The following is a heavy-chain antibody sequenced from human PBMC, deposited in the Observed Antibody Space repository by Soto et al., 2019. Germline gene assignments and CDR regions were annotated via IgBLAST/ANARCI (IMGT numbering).Heavy chain of an antibody. V-gene: IGHV2-5*02. CDR3: AHSQRGPRDF. CDR2: IYWDDDR. J-gene: IGHJ4*02. D-gene: IGHD5-12*01. Sequence: QITLKESGPLLVRPTQTLTLTCTFSGFSLSTSGVAVAWIRQPPGEALEWLALIYWDDDRRYNSSLKSRLTITRDTSKDQVVLTMTNMDPMDTAPYFCAHSQRGPRDFWGPGILVTVSS. CDR1: GFSLSTSGVA.